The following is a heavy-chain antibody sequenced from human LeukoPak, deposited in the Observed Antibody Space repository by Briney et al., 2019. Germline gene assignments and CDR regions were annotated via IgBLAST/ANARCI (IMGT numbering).Heavy chain of an antibody. CDR2: IYSGGST. CDR1: GFIVSSNY. J-gene: IGHJ4*02. CDR3: AKLDYGSGSFFDY. D-gene: IGHD3-10*01. Sequence: GGSLRLSCAASGFIVSSNYMSWVRQAPGKGLEWVSVIYSGGSTYYADSVKGRFTMSRDISKSTLYLQMNSLRAEDTAVYYCAKLDYGSGSFFDYWGQGTLVTASS. V-gene: IGHV3-53*01.